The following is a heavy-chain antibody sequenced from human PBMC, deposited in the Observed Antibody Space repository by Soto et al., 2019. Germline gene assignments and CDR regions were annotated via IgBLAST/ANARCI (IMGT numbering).Heavy chain of an antibody. CDR2: ISGSGGST. CDR3: AKDRLITMFGVGGNDAFDI. CDR1: GFTFSSYA. D-gene: IGHD3-3*01. Sequence: GGSLRLSCAASGFTFSSYAMSWVRQAPGKGLEWVSAISGSGGSTYYADSVKGRFTISRDNSKNTLYLQMNSLRAEDTAVYYCAKDRLITMFGVGGNDAFDIWGQGTMVTVSS. J-gene: IGHJ3*02. V-gene: IGHV3-23*01.